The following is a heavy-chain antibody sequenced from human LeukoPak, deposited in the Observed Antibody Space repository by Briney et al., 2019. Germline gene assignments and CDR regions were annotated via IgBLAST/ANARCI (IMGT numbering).Heavy chain of an antibody. D-gene: IGHD6-19*01. CDR1: GFTFSSYA. CDR3: AAEPRIAVSGPSDY. V-gene: IGHV3-23*01. CDR2: ISGSGGTT. Sequence: GGSLRLSCAASGFTFSSYAMTWVRQAPGKGLEWVSAISGSGGTTYYADSVKGRFTISRDNSKNTLYLQMNSLRAEDTAVYYCAAEPRIAVSGPSDYWGQGTLVTVSS. J-gene: IGHJ4*02.